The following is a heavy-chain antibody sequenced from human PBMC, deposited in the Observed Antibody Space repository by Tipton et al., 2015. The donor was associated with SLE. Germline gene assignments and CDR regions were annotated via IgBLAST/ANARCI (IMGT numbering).Heavy chain of an antibody. Sequence: TLSLTCTVSGGPISSSSYYWGWIRQPPGKGLEWIGSIYYSGGTYYNPSLKRRVTISVDTSKNQFSLKLSSVTAADTAVYYCARRIQLWLVAFDIWGQGTMVTVSS. V-gene: IGHV4-39*01. CDR3: ARRIQLWLVAFDI. CDR1: GGPISSSSYY. J-gene: IGHJ3*02. D-gene: IGHD5-18*01. CDR2: IYYSGGT.